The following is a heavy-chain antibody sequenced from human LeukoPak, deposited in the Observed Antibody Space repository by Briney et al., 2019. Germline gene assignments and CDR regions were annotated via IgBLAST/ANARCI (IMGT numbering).Heavy chain of an antibody. V-gene: IGHV4-34*01. D-gene: IGHD4-17*01. CDR2: INHGGST. Sequence: SETLSLTCAVYGGSFSGYYWSWIRQSPGKGLEWIGEINHGGSTHYNPSLKSRVTISVDTSKNKFSLRLTSMTAADTAVYYCARVPLPDDYGDEASDAFDIWGQGTMVTVSS. J-gene: IGHJ3*02. CDR1: GGSFSGYY. CDR3: ARVPLPDDYGDEASDAFDI.